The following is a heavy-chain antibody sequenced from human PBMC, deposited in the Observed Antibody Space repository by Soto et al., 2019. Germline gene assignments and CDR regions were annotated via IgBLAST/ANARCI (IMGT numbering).Heavy chain of an antibody. CDR2: IIPSFGTA. V-gene: IGHV1-69*01. Sequence: QVQLVQSGAEVKKPGSSVKVSCKASGGTFSSYAISWVRQAPGQGLEWMGGIIPSFGTANYAQKFQGRVTITADEPTSKAYMELSSLRAEDTAVYYCARDGTVTTHPPYYYYYYGMDVWGQGTTVPVSS. CDR1: GGTFSSYA. J-gene: IGHJ6*02. D-gene: IGHD4-17*01. CDR3: ARDGTVTTHPPYYYYYYGMDV.